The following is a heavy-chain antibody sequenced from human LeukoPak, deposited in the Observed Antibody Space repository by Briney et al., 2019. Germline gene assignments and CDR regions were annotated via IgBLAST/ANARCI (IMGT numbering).Heavy chain of an antibody. Sequence: ASVKVSCKASGYTFTSYGISWVRQAPGQGPEWMGWISAYNGNTNYAQKLQGRVTMTTDTSTSTAYMELRSLRSDDTAVYYCARDRTTVTTYYFDYWGQGTLVTVSS. D-gene: IGHD4-17*01. V-gene: IGHV1-18*01. CDR1: GYTFTSYG. J-gene: IGHJ4*02. CDR2: ISAYNGNT. CDR3: ARDRTTVTTYYFDY.